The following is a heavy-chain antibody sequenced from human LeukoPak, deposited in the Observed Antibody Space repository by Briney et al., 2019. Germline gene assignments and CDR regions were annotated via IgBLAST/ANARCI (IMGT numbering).Heavy chain of an antibody. V-gene: IGHV4-59*01. CDR2: ISYSGST. CDR3: ARAPEIAAAHDY. CDR1: GGSISSYY. D-gene: IGHD6-13*01. J-gene: IGHJ4*02. Sequence: SETLSLTCTVSGGSISSYYWNWIRQPPGKGLEWIGYISYSGSTNYNPSLKSRVTISVDTPKNQFSLNLTSVTAADAAVYYCARAPEIAAAHDYWGQGTLVTVSS.